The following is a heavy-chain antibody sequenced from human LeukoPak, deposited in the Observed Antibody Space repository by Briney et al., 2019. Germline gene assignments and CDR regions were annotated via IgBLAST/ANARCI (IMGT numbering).Heavy chain of an antibody. J-gene: IGHJ4*02. Sequence: GGSLRLSCAASGFTFSSYAMHWVRQAPGKGLEWVAVISYDGSNKYYADSVKGRFTISRDNSKNTLYLQMNSLRAEDTAVYYCARAKSELWFGELSPFGYWGQGTLVTVSS. V-gene: IGHV3-30*04. CDR1: GFTFSSYA. D-gene: IGHD3-10*01. CDR2: ISYDGSNK. CDR3: ARAKSELWFGELSPFGY.